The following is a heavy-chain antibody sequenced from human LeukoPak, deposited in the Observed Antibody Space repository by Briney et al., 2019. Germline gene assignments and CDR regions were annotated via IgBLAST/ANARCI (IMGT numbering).Heavy chain of an antibody. CDR3: ARHTDYGGNSGFDY. CDR1: GVSVSPHY. CDR2: IFYSGIT. J-gene: IGHJ4*02. Sequence: SETLSLTCTVSGVSVSPHYWSWIRQPPGRGLEWIGYIFYSGITNYNPSLKSRVTIPVDTSRNQLSLRLSSVTAADTAVYYCARHTDYGGNSGFDYWGQGTLVTVSS. V-gene: IGHV4-59*08. D-gene: IGHD4-23*01.